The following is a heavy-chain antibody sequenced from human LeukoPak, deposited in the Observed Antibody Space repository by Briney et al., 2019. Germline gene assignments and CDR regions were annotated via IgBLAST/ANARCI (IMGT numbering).Heavy chain of an antibody. D-gene: IGHD1-26*01. J-gene: IGHJ4*02. CDR1: GFTFSSYS. V-gene: IGHV3-21*01. Sequence: PGGSLRLSCAASGFTFSSYSMNWVRQAPGKGLEWVSSISSSSSYIYYADSVKGRFTISRDNAENSLYLQMNSLRAEDTAVYYCARDSGSYPGLFDYWGQGTLVTVSS. CDR3: ARDSGSYPGLFDY. CDR2: ISSSSSYI.